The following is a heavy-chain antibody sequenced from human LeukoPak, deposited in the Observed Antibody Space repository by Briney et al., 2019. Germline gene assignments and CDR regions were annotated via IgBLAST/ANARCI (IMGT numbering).Heavy chain of an antibody. Sequence: PSETLSLTCAVSGGSISSSNWWSWVRQPPGKGLEWIGEIYHSGSTNYNPSLKSRVTISVDKSKNQFSLKLSSVTAADTAVYYCVRVDNGGNYFDYWGQGTLVTVSS. V-gene: IGHV4-4*02. J-gene: IGHJ4*02. CDR2: IYHSGST. D-gene: IGHD4-23*01. CDR1: GGSISSSNW. CDR3: VRVDNGGNYFDY.